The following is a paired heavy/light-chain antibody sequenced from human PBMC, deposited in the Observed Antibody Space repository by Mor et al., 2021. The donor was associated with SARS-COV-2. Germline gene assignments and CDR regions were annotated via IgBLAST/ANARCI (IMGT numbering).Heavy chain of an antibody. CDR3: VKGSGFSYGHFDY. Sequence: EVQLLESGGDLVQPGGSLRLSCAASGFAFSEYAMGWVRQAPGKGLEWVSTLSGSSSTTKYADSVKGRFTISRDNSENTLYLQMNSLRAEDTAVYYCVKGSGFSYGHFDYWGQGTLVTVSS. CDR2: LSGSSSTT. J-gene: IGHJ4*02. D-gene: IGHD5-18*01. V-gene: IGHV3-23*01. CDR1: GFAFSEYA.
Light chain of an antibody. CDR3: GTWDSSLSARV. Sequence: QSVLTQPPSVSAAPGQKVTISCSGSSSNIGNNYVSWYQQVPGTAPKLLIYDNNKRASGIPDRFSGSKSGTSATLGITGLQTGDEADYYCGTWDSSLSARVFGGGTKLTVL. CDR2: DNN. CDR1: SSNIGNNY. J-gene: IGLJ2*01. V-gene: IGLV1-51*01.